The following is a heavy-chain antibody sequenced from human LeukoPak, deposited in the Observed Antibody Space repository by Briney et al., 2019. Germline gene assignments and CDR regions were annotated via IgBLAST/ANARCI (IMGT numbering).Heavy chain of an antibody. Sequence: GGSLRLSYAASGFTFSSYAMSWVRQAPGKGLEWVSAISGSGGSTYYADSVKGRFTISRDNSKNTLYLQMNSLRAENTAVYYCALPFYDILTGYYNPFDYWGQGTLVTVSS. V-gene: IGHV3-23*01. CDR1: GFTFSSYA. CDR2: ISGSGGST. CDR3: ALPFYDILTGYYNPFDY. J-gene: IGHJ4*02. D-gene: IGHD3-9*01.